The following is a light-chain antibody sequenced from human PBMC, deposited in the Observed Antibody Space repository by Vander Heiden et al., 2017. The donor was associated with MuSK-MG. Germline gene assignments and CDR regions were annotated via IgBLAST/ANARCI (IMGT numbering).Light chain of an antibody. V-gene: IGLV2-14*01. J-gene: IGLJ2*01. CDR2: EVT. CDR3: SSSTSGSTLV. Sequence: QSALTQPASVSGSPGQSINVSCSGTGTDVGAYNYVSWYQQHPGKAPKLLMYEVTNRPSGVSNRFSGSKSGNTDSLTISGLQPEDEADYYCSSSTSGSTLVFGGGTRLTVL. CDR1: GTDVGAYNY.